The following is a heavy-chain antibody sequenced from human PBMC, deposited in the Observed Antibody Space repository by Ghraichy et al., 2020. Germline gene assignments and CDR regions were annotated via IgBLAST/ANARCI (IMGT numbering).Heavy chain of an antibody. CDR2: IYWDDDK. D-gene: IGHD3-22*01. CDR1: GFSLSTSGVG. V-gene: IGHV2-5*02. J-gene: IGHJ4*02. Sequence: SGPTLVKPTQTLTLTCTFSGFSLSTSGVGVGWIRQPPGKALEWLALIYWDDDKRYSPSLKSRLTITKDTSKNQVVLTMTNMDPVDTATYYCAHHSAHNYYDSSGYYYLWGQGTLVTVSS. CDR3: AHHSAHNYYDSSGYYYL.